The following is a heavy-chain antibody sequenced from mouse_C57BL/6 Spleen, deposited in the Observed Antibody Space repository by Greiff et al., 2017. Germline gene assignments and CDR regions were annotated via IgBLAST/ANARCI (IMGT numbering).Heavy chain of an antibody. D-gene: IGHD1-1*01. J-gene: IGHJ2*01. CDR2: INPNNGGT. CDR1: GYTFTDYN. Sequence: VQLKESGPELVKPGASVKMSCKASGYTFTDYNMHWVKQSHGKSLEWIGYINPNNGGTSYNQKFKGKATLTVNKSSSTAYMELRSLTSEDSAVYYGARYYYGSSYMNYFDYWGQGTTLTVSS. V-gene: IGHV1-22*01. CDR3: ARYYYGSSYMNYFDY.